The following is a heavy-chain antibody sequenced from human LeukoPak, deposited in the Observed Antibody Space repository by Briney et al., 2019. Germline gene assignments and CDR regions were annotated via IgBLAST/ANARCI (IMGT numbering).Heavy chain of an antibody. CDR3: ARDEAEAAAGTGAFDI. V-gene: IGHV3-66*01. CDR1: GFTVSSNY. CDR2: IYSGGST. J-gene: IGHJ3*02. Sequence: GGSLRLSCAASGFTVSSNYMSWVRQAPGKGLEWVSVIYSGGSTYYADSVKGRFTISRDNSKNTLYLQMNSLRAEDTAVYYCARDEAEAAAGTGAFDIWGQGTMVTVSS. D-gene: IGHD6-13*01.